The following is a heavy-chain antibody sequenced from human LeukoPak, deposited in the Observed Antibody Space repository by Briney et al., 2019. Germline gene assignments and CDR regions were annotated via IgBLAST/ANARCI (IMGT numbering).Heavy chain of an antibody. D-gene: IGHD6-13*01. CDR1: GFTFSSYW. CDR3: AKEPAAGGPQDY. V-gene: IGHV3-7*01. J-gene: IGHJ4*02. CDR2: IGEDGSEK. Sequence: GGSLRLSCAASGFTFSSYWMTWVRQAPGKGLEWVANIGEDGSEKYYVDSVKGRFTISRDNAKNSLYLQMNSLRAEDTAVYYCAKEPAAGGPQDYWGQGTLVTVSS.